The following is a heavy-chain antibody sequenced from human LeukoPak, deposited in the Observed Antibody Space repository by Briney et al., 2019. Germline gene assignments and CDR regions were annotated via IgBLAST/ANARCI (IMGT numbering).Heavy chain of an antibody. CDR1: GYSISSGYY. V-gene: IGHV4-38-2*02. J-gene: IGHJ4*02. Sequence: SETLSLTCAVSGYSISSGYYWGWIRHPPGKGLEWIGSIYHSGSTYYNPSLKSRVTISVDTSKNQFSLKLSSVTAADTAVYYCAREAVAGNNFDYWGQGTLVTVSS. CDR3: AREAVAGNNFDY. D-gene: IGHD6-19*01. CDR2: IYHSGST.